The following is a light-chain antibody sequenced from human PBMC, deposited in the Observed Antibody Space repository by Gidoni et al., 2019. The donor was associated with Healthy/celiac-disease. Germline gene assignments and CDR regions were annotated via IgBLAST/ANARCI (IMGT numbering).Light chain of an antibody. CDR2: LGS. Sequence: DIVMTQSPLSLPVTPGEPASISCRSSQSLLHSNGYNYLDWYLQKPGQSPQLLSYLGSNRASGVPDRVSGSGSGTDFTLKISRVEAEDVGVYYCMQALQTPLFGQGTKVEIK. CDR1: QSLLHSNGYNY. V-gene: IGKV2-28*01. J-gene: IGKJ1*01. CDR3: MQALQTPL.